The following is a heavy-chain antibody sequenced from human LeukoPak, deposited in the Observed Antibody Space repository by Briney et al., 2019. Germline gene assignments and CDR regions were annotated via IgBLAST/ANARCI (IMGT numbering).Heavy chain of an antibody. CDR3: AREALGSSGWYGINAFDI. V-gene: IGHV1-46*01. D-gene: IGHD6-19*01. J-gene: IGHJ3*02. CDR2: INPSGGGT. Sequence: ASVKVSCKASGYTFTSYYMHWVRQAPGQGLEWMGIINPSGGGTHYAQKFQGRVTMTRDTSTSTVYMELSSLRSDDTAVYYCAREALGSSGWYGINAFDIWGQGTMVTVSS. CDR1: GYTFTSYY.